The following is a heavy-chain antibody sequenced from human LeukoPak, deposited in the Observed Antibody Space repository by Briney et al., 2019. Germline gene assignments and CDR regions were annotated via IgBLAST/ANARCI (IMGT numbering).Heavy chain of an antibody. CDR2: INHSGRT. J-gene: IGHJ6*02. CDR3: ARGRLLWADGMDV. V-gene: IGHV4-34*01. CDR1: GGPFSGDY. Sequence: PSETLSLTCAVYGGPFSGDYWSWIRQPPGKGLEWIGEINHSGRTNCNPSLKSRVTISVDTSKNQFSLKLSSATAADTAVYYCARGRLLWADGMDVWGQGTTVTVSS. D-gene: IGHD3-10*01.